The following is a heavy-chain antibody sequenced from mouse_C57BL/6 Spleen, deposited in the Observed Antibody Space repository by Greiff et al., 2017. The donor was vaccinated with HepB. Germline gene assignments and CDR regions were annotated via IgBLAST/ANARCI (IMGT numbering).Heavy chain of an antibody. J-gene: IGHJ2*01. CDR2: ISYDGSN. CDR3: ARRGAMVTTYFDY. Sequence: EVKLQESGPGLVKPSQSLSLTCSVTGYSITSGYYWNWIRQFPGNKLEWMGYISYDGSNNYNPSLKNRISITRDTSKNQFFLKLNSVTTEDTATYYCARRGAMVTTYFDYWGQGTTLTVSS. CDR1: GYSITSGYY. V-gene: IGHV3-6*01. D-gene: IGHD2-2*01.